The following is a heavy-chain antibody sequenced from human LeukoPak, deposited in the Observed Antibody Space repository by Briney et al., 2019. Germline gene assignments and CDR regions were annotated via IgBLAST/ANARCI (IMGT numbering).Heavy chain of an antibody. D-gene: IGHD3-22*01. V-gene: IGHV3-9*01. Sequence: QPGRSLRLSCAASGFTFDDYAMHWVRQAPGKGLEWVSGISWNSGSIGYADSVMGRFTISRDNAKNSLYLQMNSLRAEDTALYYCAKDIYYDSSGHFDYWGQGTLVTVSS. CDR2: ISWNSGSI. CDR3: AKDIYYDSSGHFDY. J-gene: IGHJ4*02. CDR1: GFTFDDYA.